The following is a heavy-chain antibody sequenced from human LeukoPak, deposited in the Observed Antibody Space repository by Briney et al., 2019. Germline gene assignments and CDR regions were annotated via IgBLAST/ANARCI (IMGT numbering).Heavy chain of an antibody. D-gene: IGHD3-22*01. Sequence: PGRSLRLSCAASGFTFSSYGMHWVRQAPGKGLEWVAVISYDGSNKYYADSVKGRFTISRDNSKNTLYLQKNSLRAEDTAVYYCAKSSDSSGPFDIWGQGTMVTVSS. CDR3: AKSSDSSGPFDI. CDR2: ISYDGSNK. CDR1: GFTFSSYG. J-gene: IGHJ3*02. V-gene: IGHV3-30*18.